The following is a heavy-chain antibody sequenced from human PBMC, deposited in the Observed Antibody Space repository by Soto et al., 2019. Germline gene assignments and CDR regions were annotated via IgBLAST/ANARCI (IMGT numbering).Heavy chain of an antibody. J-gene: IGHJ6*02. D-gene: IGHD1-1*01. CDR1: GFTLSRYG. Sequence: VQLVESGGGVVQPGRSLRLSCAASGFTLSRYGMHWVRQAPGKGLECVAVISFEGNTQYYADSVKGRFTISRDNSKDTLSLQIPSLRPEDTAVYYCARGAEHQLLSRDYFYGMDVWGQGTTVSVSS. V-gene: IGHV3-30*05. CDR2: ISFEGNTQ. CDR3: ARGAEHQLLSRDYFYGMDV.